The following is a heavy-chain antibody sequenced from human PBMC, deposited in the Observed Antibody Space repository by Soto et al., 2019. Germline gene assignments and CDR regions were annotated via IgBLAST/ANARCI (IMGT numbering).Heavy chain of an antibody. J-gene: IGHJ3*02. CDR1: GFTFSSYW. CDR2: IKQDGSEK. Sequence: EVQLVESGGGLVQPGGSLRLSCAASGFTFSSYWISWVRQAPGKGLEWATNIKQDGSEKYYVDSVKGRFTISRDNAKNSLYLQMNSLRAEDTAVYYCARSSGWYFDIWGQGTMVTVSS. CDR3: ARSSGWYFDI. V-gene: IGHV3-7*02. D-gene: IGHD6-19*01.